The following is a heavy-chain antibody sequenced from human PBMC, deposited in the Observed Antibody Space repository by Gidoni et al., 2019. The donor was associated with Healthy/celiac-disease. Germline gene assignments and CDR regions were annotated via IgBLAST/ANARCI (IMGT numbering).Heavy chain of an antibody. CDR3: AKPPPRHYYDSSGYYYYFDY. V-gene: IGHV3-30*18. CDR1: GFTFSSYG. Sequence: QVQLVESGGGVVQPGRSLRLSCAASGFTFSSYGRHWVRQAPGKGLEWVAVISYDGSNKYYADSVKGRFTISRDNSKNTLYLQMNSLRAEDTAVYYCAKPPPRHYYDSSGYYYYFDYWGQGTLVTVSS. D-gene: IGHD3-22*01. CDR2: ISYDGSNK. J-gene: IGHJ4*02.